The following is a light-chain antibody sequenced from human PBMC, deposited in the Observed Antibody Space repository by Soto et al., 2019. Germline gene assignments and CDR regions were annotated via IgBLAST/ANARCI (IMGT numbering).Light chain of an antibody. V-gene: IGKV1-9*01. Sequence: DIQLTQSPSFLSASVGDRVTITCRANQGISNYFAWYQQKPGKAPKLLIYAASTLQIGVPSRFSGSGSGTEFTLTIYSLQPEDFATYDCQQLYSYPLTFGGGTKVEIK. CDR3: QQLYSYPLT. CDR1: QGISNY. J-gene: IGKJ4*01. CDR2: AAS.